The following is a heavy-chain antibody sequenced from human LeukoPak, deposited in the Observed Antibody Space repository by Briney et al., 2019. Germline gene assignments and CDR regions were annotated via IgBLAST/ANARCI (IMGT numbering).Heavy chain of an antibody. Sequence: VASVKVSCKASGYTFTGYYMHWVRRAPGQGLEWMGWINPNSGGTNYAQKFQGRVTITADESTSTAYMELSSLRSEDTAVYYCARDRGYSYGLYYFDYWGQGTLVTVSS. CDR1: GYTFTGYY. CDR3: ARDRGYSYGLYYFDY. V-gene: IGHV1-2*02. J-gene: IGHJ4*02. CDR2: INPNSGGT. D-gene: IGHD5-18*01.